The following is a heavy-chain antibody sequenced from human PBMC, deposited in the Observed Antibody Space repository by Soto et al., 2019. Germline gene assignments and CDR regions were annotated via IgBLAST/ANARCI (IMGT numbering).Heavy chain of an antibody. Sequence: EVQLVESGGGLVKPGGSLRLSCAASGFTFSSYGMHWVRQAPGKGLEWVSSITSISSYTYYADSTRGRFTISRDDAKNSLLLQMTSLRAEDTAVYYCARGGLSGDSLFDLWGQGTLITVSS. J-gene: IGHJ5*02. D-gene: IGHD2-21*02. CDR3: ARGGLSGDSLFDL. CDR2: ITSISSYT. CDR1: GFTFSSYG. V-gene: IGHV3-21*01.